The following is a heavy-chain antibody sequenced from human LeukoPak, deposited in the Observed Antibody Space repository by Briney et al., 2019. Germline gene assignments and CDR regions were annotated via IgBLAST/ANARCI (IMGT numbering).Heavy chain of an antibody. Sequence: ASVKVSCKASGYTFTGYYMHWVRQAPGQGLEWMGWINPNSGGTNYAQKFQGRVTMTRDTSISTAYMELSRLRSDDTAVYYCARDGLVVPAPMHYWGQGTLVTVSS. CDR1: GYTFTGYY. CDR2: INPNSGGT. J-gene: IGHJ4*02. V-gene: IGHV1-2*02. D-gene: IGHD2-2*01. CDR3: ARDGLVVPAPMHY.